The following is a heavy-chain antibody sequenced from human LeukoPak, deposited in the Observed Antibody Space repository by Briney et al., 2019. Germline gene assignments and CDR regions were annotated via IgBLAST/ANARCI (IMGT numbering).Heavy chain of an antibody. Sequence: PGGSLRLSCAASGFSFSNYWMHWVRRAPGKGLEWVAVISYDGSNKYYADSVKGRFTISRDNSKNTLYLQMNSLRAEDTAVYYCAKDGSSSSSTFYYFDYWGQGTLVTVSS. D-gene: IGHD6-6*01. J-gene: IGHJ4*02. CDR1: GFSFSNYW. CDR3: AKDGSSSSSTFYYFDY. CDR2: ISYDGSNK. V-gene: IGHV3-30*18.